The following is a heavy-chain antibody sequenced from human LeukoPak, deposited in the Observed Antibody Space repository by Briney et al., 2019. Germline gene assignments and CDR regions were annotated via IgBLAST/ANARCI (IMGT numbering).Heavy chain of an antibody. J-gene: IGHJ5*02. D-gene: IGHD3-3*01. CDR3: ARTTYYDFWSGYPNWFDP. Sequence: SETLSLTCTVSGGSISSYYWSWIRQPPGKELEWLGYIYSSGSTNYNPSLKSRVTVSVDTSKKQFSLKLSSVTAADTAVYYCARTTYYDFWSGYPNWFDPWGQGTLVTVSS. CDR1: GGSISSYY. V-gene: IGHV4-59*08. CDR2: IYSSGST.